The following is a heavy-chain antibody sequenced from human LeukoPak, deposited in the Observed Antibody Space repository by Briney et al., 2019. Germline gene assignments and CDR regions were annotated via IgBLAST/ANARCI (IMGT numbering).Heavy chain of an antibody. CDR1: GFTFDDYA. Sequence: GGSLRLSCAASGFTFDDYAMHWVRQAPGKGLEWVSGISWNSGSIGYADSVKGRFTISRDNAKNSLYLQMNSLRAEDTAVYYCANLHYDILTGYYDYYYYGMDVWGQGTTVTVSS. CDR3: ANLHYDILTGYYDYYYYGMDV. D-gene: IGHD3-9*01. CDR2: ISWNSGSI. J-gene: IGHJ6*02. V-gene: IGHV3-9*01.